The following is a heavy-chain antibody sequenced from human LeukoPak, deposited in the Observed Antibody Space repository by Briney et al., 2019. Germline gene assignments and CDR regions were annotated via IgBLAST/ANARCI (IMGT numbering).Heavy chain of an antibody. Sequence: SETLSLTCTVSGGSIGNFYWNWIRQPAGKGLEWIGRIYTSGSTNYNPSLKSRVTISGDTSKNQFSLRLSPVTAADTAVYYCARASYSYDINGWVPFDYWGQGTLVTVSS. V-gene: IGHV4-4*07. CDR3: ARASYSYDINGWVPFDY. D-gene: IGHD3-22*01. J-gene: IGHJ4*02. CDR2: IYTSGST. CDR1: GGSIGNFY.